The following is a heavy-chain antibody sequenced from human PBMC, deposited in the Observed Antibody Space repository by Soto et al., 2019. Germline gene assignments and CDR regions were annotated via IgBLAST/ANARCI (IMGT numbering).Heavy chain of an antibody. CDR2: ISSIGYST. Sequence: QRGGSLRLSSTASGFTFNDYAMIWVRQAPGKGLEWVSAISSIGYSTYYADSVKGRFTISRDNSKNTVYLQMNNLRAEDTAVYYCAKGSVVVAAKFDSWGQGTLVTVSS. CDR3: AKGSVVVAAKFDS. CDR1: GFTFNDYA. D-gene: IGHD2-21*02. J-gene: IGHJ4*02. V-gene: IGHV3-23*01.